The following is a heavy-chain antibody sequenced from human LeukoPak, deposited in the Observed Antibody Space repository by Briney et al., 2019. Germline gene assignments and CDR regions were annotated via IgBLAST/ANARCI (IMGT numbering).Heavy chain of an antibody. CDR3: ARGQGSSRYHYYYYYGMDV. J-gene: IGHJ6*02. CDR2: INHSGST. V-gene: IGHV4-34*01. D-gene: IGHD6-13*01. CDR1: GGSFSGYY. Sequence: SETLSLTCAVYGGSFSGYYWSWIRQPPGKGLEWIGEINHSGSTNYNPSLKSRVTISVDTSKNQFSLKLSSVTAADTAVYYCARGQGSSRYHYYYYYGMDVWGQGTTVTVSS.